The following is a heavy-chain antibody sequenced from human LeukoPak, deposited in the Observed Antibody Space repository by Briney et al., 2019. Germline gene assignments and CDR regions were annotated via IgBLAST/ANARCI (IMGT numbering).Heavy chain of an antibody. CDR1: ELTVSDDY. J-gene: IGHJ6*02. V-gene: IGHV3-66*01. D-gene: IGHD2-21*01. CDR3: AKNGGDGQPYYYAMDV. CDR2: IYTRGNS. Sequence: GGSLRLSCAASELTVSDDYMSWVRQAPGKGLEWVSVIYTRGNSYYADSVRGRFTISRDNSKNTLYLQMNSLRAEDTAVYYCAKNGGDGQPYYYAMDVWGQGSTVTVSS.